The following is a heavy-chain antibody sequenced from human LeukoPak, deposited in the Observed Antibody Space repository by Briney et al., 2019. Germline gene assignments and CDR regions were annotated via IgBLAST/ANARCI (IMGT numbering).Heavy chain of an antibody. Sequence: PSETLSLTCTVSGYSISSGYYWGWIRQPPGKGLEWIGSIYHSGSTYYNPSLKSRVTISVDTSKNQFSLKLGSVTAADTAVYYCARGGGWLRLTNWFDPWGQGTLVTVSS. D-gene: IGHD5-12*01. CDR2: IYHSGST. CDR3: ARGGGWLRLTNWFDP. CDR1: GYSISSGYY. J-gene: IGHJ5*02. V-gene: IGHV4-38-2*02.